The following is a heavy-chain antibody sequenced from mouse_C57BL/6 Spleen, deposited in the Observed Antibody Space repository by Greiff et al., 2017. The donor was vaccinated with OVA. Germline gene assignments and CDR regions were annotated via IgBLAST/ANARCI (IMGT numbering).Heavy chain of an antibody. V-gene: IGHV1-69*01. CDR2: IDPSDSYT. Sequence: QVQLQQPGAELVMPGASVKLSCKASGYTFTSYWMHWVKQRPGQGLEWIGEIDPSDSYTNYNQKFKGKSTLTVDKSSSTVYMQLSSLTSEDSAVYYCARGAGVWYFDVWGTGTTVTVSS. D-gene: IGHD3-3*01. CDR1: GYTFTSYW. CDR3: ARGAGVWYFDV. J-gene: IGHJ1*03.